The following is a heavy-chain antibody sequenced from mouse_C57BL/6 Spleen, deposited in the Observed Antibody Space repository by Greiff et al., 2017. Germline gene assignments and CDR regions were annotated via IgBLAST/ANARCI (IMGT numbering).Heavy chain of an antibody. CDR2: INPNYGTT. CDR3: ARHYGSSYAMDY. CDR1: GYSFTDYN. J-gene: IGHJ4*01. D-gene: IGHD1-1*01. V-gene: IGHV1-39*01. Sequence: LMESGPELVKPGASVKISCKASGYSFTDYNMNWVKQSNGKSIEWIGVINPNYGTTSYNQKFKGKATLTVDQSSSTAYMQLNSLTSEDSAVYYCARHYGSSYAMDYWGQGTSVTVSS.